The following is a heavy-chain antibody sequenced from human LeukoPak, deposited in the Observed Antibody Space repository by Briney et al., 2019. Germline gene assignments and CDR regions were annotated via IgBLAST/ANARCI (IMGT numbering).Heavy chain of an antibody. CDR1: GYTFTGYY. J-gene: IGHJ4*02. D-gene: IGHD6-13*01. Sequence: ASVKVSCKASGYTFTGYYMHWVRQAPGQGLERMGWINPNSGGTNYAQKFQGRVTMTRDTSISTAYMELSRLRSDDTAVYYCARAGRTHSSSWYGLGYWGQGTLVTVSS. CDR2: INPNSGGT. V-gene: IGHV1-2*02. CDR3: ARAGRTHSSSWYGLGY.